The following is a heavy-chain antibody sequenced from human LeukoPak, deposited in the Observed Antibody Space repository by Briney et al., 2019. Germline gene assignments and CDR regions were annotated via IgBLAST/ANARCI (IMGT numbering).Heavy chain of an antibody. CDR3: AKGGLATYNWFDP. CDR1: GGSISSVDYY. Sequence: PSQTLSLTCTVSGGSISSVDYYWSWLRQPPGMGLEWIGDISYSGSTYYNPSLRSQLSISVDRSNNQFSLRLTSVTAADTAVYYCAKGGLATYNWFDPWGQGTLVIVSS. D-gene: IGHD3/OR15-3a*01. CDR2: ISYSGST. J-gene: IGHJ5*02. V-gene: IGHV4-30-4*01.